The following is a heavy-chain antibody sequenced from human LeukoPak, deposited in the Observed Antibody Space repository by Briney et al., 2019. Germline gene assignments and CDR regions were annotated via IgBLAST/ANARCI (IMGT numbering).Heavy chain of an antibody. CDR1: GFTFSSYA. V-gene: IGHV3-23*01. CDR3: ARDTPPAYCGGDCYYTFDI. CDR2: ISGSGGST. J-gene: IGHJ3*02. D-gene: IGHD2-21*02. Sequence: GGSLRLSCAASGFTFSSYAMSWVRQAPGKGLEWVSAISGSGGSTYYADSVKGRFTISRDNSKNTLYLQMNSLRAEDTAVYYCARDTPPAYCGGDCYYTFDIWGQGTMVTVSS.